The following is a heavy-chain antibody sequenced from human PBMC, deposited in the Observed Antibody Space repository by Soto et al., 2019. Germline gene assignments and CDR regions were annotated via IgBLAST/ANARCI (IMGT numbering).Heavy chain of an antibody. Sequence: EVQLVESGGGLVQPGGSLRLSCAAFGFKISSSSMNWVRQAPGRGLEWVAYISDSGSNTLYADSVKGRFTVSRDTAKNSLYLQMNSLRAEDTAVYYCADGGEWSFNFDYWGQGTLVTVSS. CDR1: GFKISSSS. J-gene: IGHJ4*02. CDR2: ISDSGSNT. CDR3: ADGGEWSFNFDY. D-gene: IGHD2-8*01. V-gene: IGHV3-48*01.